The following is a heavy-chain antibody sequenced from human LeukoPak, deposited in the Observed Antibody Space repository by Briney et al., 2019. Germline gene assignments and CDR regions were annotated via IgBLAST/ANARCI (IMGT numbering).Heavy chain of an antibody. V-gene: IGHV1-69*05. CDR3: ASSHDYYYYMDV. Sequence: GASVKVSCKASGYIFTGYYMHWVRQAPGQGLEWMGGIIPIFGTANYAQRFQGRVTITTDESTSTAYMELSSLRSEDTAVYYCASSHDYYYYMDVWGKGTTVTVSS. CDR2: IIPIFGTA. J-gene: IGHJ6*03. CDR1: GYIFTGYY.